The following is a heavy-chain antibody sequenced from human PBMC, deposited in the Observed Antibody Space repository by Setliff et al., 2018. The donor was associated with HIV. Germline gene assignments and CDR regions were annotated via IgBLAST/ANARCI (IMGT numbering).Heavy chain of an antibody. CDR3: ARDQATGYEKVWFSWIDP. D-gene: IGHD5-12*01. J-gene: IGHJ5*02. CDR2: IIPIFNTA. V-gene: IGHV1-69*13. Sequence: ASVKVSCKASGGIFSRFAFSWVRQAPGQGLEWMGGIIPIFNTANYAQKFQGRVTITADGSTSTAYMELSSLRFEDTATYYCARDQATGYEKVWFSWIDPWGQGTLVTVSS. CDR1: GGIFSRFA.